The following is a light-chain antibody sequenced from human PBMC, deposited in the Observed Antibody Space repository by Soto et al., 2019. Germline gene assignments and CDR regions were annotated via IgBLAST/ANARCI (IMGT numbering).Light chain of an antibody. V-gene: IGLV1-44*01. CDR2: SNN. CDR1: SSNIGSNT. Sequence: QAVVTPPPSASGTPGQRVTISCSGSSSNIGSNTVNWYQQLPGTAPKHLIYSNNQRPSGVPDRFSGSKSGTSASLAISGLQSEDEADYDCAAWDDSLNGPVFGTGTKVTVL. J-gene: IGLJ1*01. CDR3: AAWDDSLNGPV.